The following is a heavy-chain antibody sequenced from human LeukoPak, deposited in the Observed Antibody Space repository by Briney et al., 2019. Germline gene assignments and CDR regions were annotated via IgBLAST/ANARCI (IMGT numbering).Heavy chain of an antibody. V-gene: IGHV1-24*01. CDR1: GYTLTGLV. CDR2: FDPEKGET. J-gene: IGHJ6*04. D-gene: IGHD3-10*01. Sequence: TSVKVSCKASGYTLTGLVVHWVRQAPGKGLEWLGGFDPEKGETLYAQKFQGRVTMGEDTSTDTPYMELTSLRSEDTAVYYCATGRNFGGYYYGMDVWGKGTTVTVSS. CDR3: ATGRNFGGYYYGMDV.